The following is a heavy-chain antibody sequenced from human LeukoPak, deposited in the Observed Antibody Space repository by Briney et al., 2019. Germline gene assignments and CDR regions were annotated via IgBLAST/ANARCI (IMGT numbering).Heavy chain of an antibody. Sequence: HGESLKISCKGSGYSFTSYWIGWVRQMPGKGLEWVGIIYPGDSDTRYSPSLQGQVTISVDKSISTAYLQWSRLKASDTAMYYCARGSDSSAWTSAYYYGMDVWGQGTTVTVPS. D-gene: IGHD3-22*01. V-gene: IGHV5-51*01. CDR1: GYSFTSYW. CDR3: ARGSDSSAWTSAYYYGMDV. CDR2: IYPGDSDT. J-gene: IGHJ6*02.